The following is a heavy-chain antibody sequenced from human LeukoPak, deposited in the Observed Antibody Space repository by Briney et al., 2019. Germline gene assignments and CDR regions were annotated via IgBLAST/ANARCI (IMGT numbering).Heavy chain of an antibody. CDR2: ISSSNSYT. CDR3: ARDCPYGDHPPGMDV. J-gene: IGHJ6*02. D-gene: IGHD4-17*01. V-gene: IGHV3-11*05. Sequence: PGGSLRLSCAASGFTFSDYYMSWIRQAPGKGLEWVSYISSSNSYTNYADSVKGRFTISRDNAKNSLYLQMNSLRAEDTAVYYCARDCPYGDHPPGMDVWGQGTTVTVSS. CDR1: GFTFSDYY.